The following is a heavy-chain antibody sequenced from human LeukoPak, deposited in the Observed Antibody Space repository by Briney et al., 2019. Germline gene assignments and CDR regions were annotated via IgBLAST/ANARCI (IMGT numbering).Heavy chain of an antibody. Sequence: ASVNVSCKASGYTFTSYGISWVRQAPGQGLEWMGWISAYYGNTNYAQKLQGRVTFTTDTSTGTAYMELRSLTSDDTAVYFCARADDISPRYYYGMDVWGPGTTVSVSS. V-gene: IGHV1-18*01. D-gene: IGHD3-9*01. CDR1: GYTFTSYG. J-gene: IGHJ6*02. CDR2: ISAYYGNT. CDR3: ARADDISPRYYYGMDV.